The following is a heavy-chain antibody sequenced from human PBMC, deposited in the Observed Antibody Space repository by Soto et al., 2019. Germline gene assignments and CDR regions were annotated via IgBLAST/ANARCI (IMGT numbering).Heavy chain of an antibody. CDR2: IIPILGTA. D-gene: IGHD3-22*01. CDR3: AGVPSSYVSSGYYSFGWYFDL. J-gene: IGHJ2*01. CDR1: GGTFSSYA. Sequence: QVQLVQSGAEVKKPGSSVKVSCKASGGTFSSYAISWVRQAPGQGLEWMGGIIPILGTANYAQKFQGRVTITADESTGTAYMELRSLRSEDTAVYYCAGVPSSYVSSGYYSFGWYFDLWGRGTLVTVSS. V-gene: IGHV1-69*12.